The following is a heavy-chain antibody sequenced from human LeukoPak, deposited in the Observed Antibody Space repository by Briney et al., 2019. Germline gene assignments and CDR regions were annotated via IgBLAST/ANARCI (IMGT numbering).Heavy chain of an antibody. V-gene: IGHV4-61*02. D-gene: IGHD3-16*02. CDR3: ARDIGHHYFDC. CDR2: IYTSGST. CDR1: GGSISSSGSY. Sequence: PSETLSLTCTVSGGSISSSGSYWSWIRQPAGKGLEWIGRIYTSGSTDDNPSLKSRVTISVDTSKNQFSPKLSSVTAADTAVYYCARDIGHHYFDCWGQGTLVTVSS. J-gene: IGHJ4*02.